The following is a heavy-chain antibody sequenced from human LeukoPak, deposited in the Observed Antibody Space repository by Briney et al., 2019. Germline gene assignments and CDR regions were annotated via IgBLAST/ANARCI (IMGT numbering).Heavy chain of an antibody. D-gene: IGHD3-3*01. CDR1: GFTFSSYA. CDR3: ARTLPPTYYDFWSGYWYYYYYGMDV. CDR2: ISYDGSNK. J-gene: IGHJ6*02. V-gene: IGHV3-30-3*01. Sequence: GGSLRLSCAASGFTFSSYAMHWVRQAPGKGLEWVAVISYDGSNKHYADSVKGRFTISRDNSKNTLYLQMNSLRAEDTAVYYCARTLPPTYYDFWSGYWYYYYYGMDVWGQGTTVTVPS.